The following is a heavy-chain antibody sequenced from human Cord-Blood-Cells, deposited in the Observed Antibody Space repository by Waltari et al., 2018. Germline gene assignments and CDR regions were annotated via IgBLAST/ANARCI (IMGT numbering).Heavy chain of an antibody. CDR2: FYYSGSN. CDR1: GGSISSSSYY. D-gene: IGHD5-18*01. Sequence: QLQLQESGPGLVKPSETLSLTCTVSGGSISSSSYYWGWFRQPPGKGGGWIGSFYYSGSNYYNPSLTSRVTISVDRSKNQFAQKLSSVTAADTAVYYCARDADTAMVHDAFGIWGQGKMVTVSS. CDR3: ARDADTAMVHDAFGI. V-gene: IGHV4-39*02. J-gene: IGHJ3*02.